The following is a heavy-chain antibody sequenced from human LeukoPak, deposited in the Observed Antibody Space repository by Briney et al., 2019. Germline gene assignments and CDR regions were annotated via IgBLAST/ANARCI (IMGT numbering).Heavy chain of an antibody. D-gene: IGHD6-13*01. CDR1: GFTVSSNY. J-gene: IGHJ6*02. V-gene: IGHV3-53*01. CDR3: ARDGVGNSWYPAWYYYGMDV. CDR2: IYSGGST. Sequence: GSLRLSCAASGFTVSSNYMSWVRQAPGKGLEWVSVIYSGGSTYYAESVKGRFTISRDNSKNTLYLQMNSLRAEDTAVYYCARDGVGNSWYPAWYYYGMDVWGQGTTVTVSS.